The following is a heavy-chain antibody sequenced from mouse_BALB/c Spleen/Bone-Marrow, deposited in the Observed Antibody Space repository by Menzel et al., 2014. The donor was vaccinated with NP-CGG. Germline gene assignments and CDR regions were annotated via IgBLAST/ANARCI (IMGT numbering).Heavy chain of an antibody. J-gene: IGHJ1*01. V-gene: IGHV1-9*01. D-gene: IGHD2-14*01. Sequence: QVQLQQSGAELMKPGASVKISCKATGYTFSSYWIEWVKQRPGHGLEWIGEILPGSGSTNYNEKFKGKATFTADTSSNTAYMQLSSRTSEDSAVYYCARGGVRGGYWYFDVWGAGTTVTVSS. CDR2: ILPGSGST. CDR1: GYTFSSYW. CDR3: ARGGVRGGYWYFDV.